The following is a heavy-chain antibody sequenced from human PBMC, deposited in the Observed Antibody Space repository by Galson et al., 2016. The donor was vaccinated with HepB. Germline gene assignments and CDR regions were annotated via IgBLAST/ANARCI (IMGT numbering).Heavy chain of an antibody. D-gene: IGHD1-26*01. Sequence: WVRQAPGKGLEWVAVIWYDGSNEYYADSVKGRFTISRDNSRNTLYLQMNSLRAEDTAVYYCASEGDSGSYYVLDYWGQGTLVTVSS. J-gene: IGHJ4*02. CDR3: ASEGDSGSYYVLDY. V-gene: IGHV3-33*01. CDR2: IWYDGSNE.